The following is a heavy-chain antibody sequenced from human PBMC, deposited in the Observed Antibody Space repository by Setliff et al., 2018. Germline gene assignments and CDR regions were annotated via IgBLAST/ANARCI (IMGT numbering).Heavy chain of an antibody. CDR1: DDSISSRHYY. D-gene: IGHD6-6*01. CDR2: IYTSWST. J-gene: IGHJ4*02. V-gene: IGHV4-61*09. CDR3: ARGRNVAARLLDS. Sequence: SETLSLTCTVSDDSISSRHYYWSWIRQPAGKGLEWLGQIYTSWSTNYNPSLKGRATLSIDASKRQFSLKLNSVTAADTAVYYCARGRNVAARLLDSWGQGILVTVSS.